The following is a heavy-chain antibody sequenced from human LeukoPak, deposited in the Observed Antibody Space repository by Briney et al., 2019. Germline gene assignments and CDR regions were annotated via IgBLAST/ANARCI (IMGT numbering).Heavy chain of an antibody. CDR2: IYYSGST. V-gene: IGHV4-31*03. D-gene: IGHD6-19*01. Sequence: PSETLSLTCTVSGGSISSGGYYWSWIRQHPGKGLEWIGYIYYSGSTYYNPSLKSRVTISVDTSKNQFSLKLSSVTAADTAVYYCARLAVAGNFDDYWGQGTLVTVSS. CDR1: GGSISSGGYY. CDR3: ARLAVAGNFDDY. J-gene: IGHJ4*02.